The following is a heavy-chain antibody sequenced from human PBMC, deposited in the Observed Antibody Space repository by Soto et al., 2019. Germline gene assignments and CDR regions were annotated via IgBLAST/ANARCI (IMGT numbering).Heavy chain of an antibody. V-gene: IGHV3-23*01. CDR1: GFTLSSYA. CDR2: ISGSGGGT. Sequence: GGSLRLSCAASGFTLSSYAMSWVRQAPGKGLEWVSSISGSGGGTYYADSVKGRFTFSRDNSKNTLYLQMNSLRAEDTAVYYCAKFGMATTKRSPPYYIDYWGQGALVTVSS. J-gene: IGHJ4*02. CDR3: AKFGMATTKRSPPYYIDY. D-gene: IGHD1-1*01.